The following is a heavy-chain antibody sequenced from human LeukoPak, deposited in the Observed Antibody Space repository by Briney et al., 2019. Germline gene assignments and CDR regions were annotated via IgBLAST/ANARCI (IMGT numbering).Heavy chain of an antibody. CDR1: GGSISSYY. Sequence: PSETLSLTCTVSGGSISSYYWSWIRQPPGKGLEWIGYIYYSGSTNYNPSLKGRVTISVDTSKNQFSLKLSSVTAADTAVYYCARHSALWFGESSFDYWGQGTLVTVSS. CDR2: IYYSGST. J-gene: IGHJ4*02. V-gene: IGHV4-59*08. D-gene: IGHD3-10*01. CDR3: ARHSALWFGESSFDY.